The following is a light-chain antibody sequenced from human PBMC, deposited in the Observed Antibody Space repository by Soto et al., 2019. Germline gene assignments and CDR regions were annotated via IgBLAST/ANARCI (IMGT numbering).Light chain of an antibody. V-gene: IGKV3-11*01. CDR2: DAS. J-gene: IGKJ5*01. Sequence: EVVLTQSPATLSLSPRETATLSCRASHNVDIYLAWYQQKPGQAPRLLSYDASNRATGIPARFSGSGSRTDFTLTNSRLEPEDSAVYYCQQRKHWPPLTFGQGTRLE. CDR3: QQRKHWPPLT. CDR1: HNVDIY.